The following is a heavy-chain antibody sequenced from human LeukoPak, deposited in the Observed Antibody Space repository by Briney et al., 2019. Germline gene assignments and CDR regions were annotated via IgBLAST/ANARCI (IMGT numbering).Heavy chain of an antibody. CDR3: ARVSLRFPFREDHFQH. CDR2: IKQDGSEK. CDR1: GFTFSSYW. Sequence: GGSLRLSCAASGFTFSSYWMSWVRQAPGKGLEWVANIKQDGSEKYYVDSVKGRFTISGDNAKNSLYLQMNSLRAEDTAVYYCARVSLRFPFREDHFQHWGQGTLVTVSS. D-gene: IGHD5-12*01. V-gene: IGHV3-7*01. J-gene: IGHJ1*01.